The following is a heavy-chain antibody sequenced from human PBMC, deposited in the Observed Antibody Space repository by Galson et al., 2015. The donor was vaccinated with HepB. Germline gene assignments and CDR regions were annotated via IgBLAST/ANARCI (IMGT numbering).Heavy chain of an antibody. V-gene: IGHV7-4-1*02. Sequence: SVKVSCKASGYTFTTYPMNWVRQAPGQGLEWMGWINTNTGNPTYAQGFTGRFVFSLDTSVSTAYLQISSLKTEDTAVYYCARDHDSSGGLVGYWGQGTLVTVSS. CDR3: ARDHDSSGGLVGY. CDR2: INTNTGNP. J-gene: IGHJ4*02. CDR1: GYTFTTYP. D-gene: IGHD2-15*01.